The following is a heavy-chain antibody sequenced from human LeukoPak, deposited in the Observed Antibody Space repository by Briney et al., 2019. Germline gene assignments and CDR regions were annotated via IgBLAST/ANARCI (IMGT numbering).Heavy chain of an antibody. D-gene: IGHD2-8*01. V-gene: IGHV4-39*01. CDR3: WRPHCSNSVCSSSRVDF. CDR2: IHYSGST. Sequence: SETLSLTCTVSGGSISSSSYYWGWIRQPPGKGLEWIGNIHYSGSTYYSPSLKNRVTISVDTSKNQFSLRLKSVTAADTAVYYCWRPHCSNSVCSSSRVDFWGQGTLVTVSS. J-gene: IGHJ4*02. CDR1: GGSISSSSYY.